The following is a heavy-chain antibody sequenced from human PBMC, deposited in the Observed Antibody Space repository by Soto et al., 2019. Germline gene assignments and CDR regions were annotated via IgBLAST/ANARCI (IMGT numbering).Heavy chain of an antibody. CDR1: GFSFSNYA. D-gene: IGHD3-22*01. J-gene: IGHJ3*01. V-gene: IGHV3-48*02. CDR2: ISIGSGSI. Sequence: EVQLVESGGGLVQPGGSRRVSCAGSGFSFSNYAMNWVRQAPGKGLEWVSYISIGSGSIFYADSVKGRFTISRDDAKNSLYMQMNTLRDEATAVYYCVRDDRWAFDFWGQGTMVTVSS. CDR3: VRDDRWAFDF.